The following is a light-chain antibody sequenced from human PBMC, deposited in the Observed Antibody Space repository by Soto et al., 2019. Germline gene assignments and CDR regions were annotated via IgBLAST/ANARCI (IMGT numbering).Light chain of an antibody. CDR3: QQRHMWPIT. J-gene: IGKJ5*01. CDR2: DAY. V-gene: IGKV3-11*01. Sequence: VVARSPVKLSLSPGERATLSWGASQSFRGLLAWYQQKPGQAPRLLIYDAYNRATGIPPRFSGSGSGTDFTLTISSLEPEDSAVYYCQQRHMWPITFGQGTRLEI. CDR1: QSFRGL.